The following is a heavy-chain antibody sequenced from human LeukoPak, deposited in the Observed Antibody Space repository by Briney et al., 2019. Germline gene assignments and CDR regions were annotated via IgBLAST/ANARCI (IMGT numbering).Heavy chain of an antibody. D-gene: IGHD3-22*01. CDR1: GFTFSSYG. J-gene: IGHJ4*02. CDR2: IRYDGSNK. V-gene: IGHV3-30*02. CDR3: AKDRYYDSSMYYFDY. Sequence: PGRSLRLSCAASGFTFSSYGMHWVRQAPGKGLEWVAFIRYDGSNKYYADSVKGRFTISRDNSKNTLYLQMNSLRAEDTAVYYCAKDRYYDSSMYYFDYWGQGTLVTVSS.